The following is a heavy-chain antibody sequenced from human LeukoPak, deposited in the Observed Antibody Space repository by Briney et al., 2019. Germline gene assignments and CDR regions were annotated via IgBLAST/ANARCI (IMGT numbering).Heavy chain of an antibody. D-gene: IGHD2-21*01. V-gene: IGHV4-59*01. CDR2: IYYSGST. CDR1: GGSFSGYY. Sequence: SETLSLTCAVYGGSFSGYYWSWIRQPPGKGLEWIGYIYYSGSTNYNPSLKSRVTISVDTSKKQFSLKLSSVTAADTAVYYCARDCVGDSAAFDIWGQGTMVTVSS. J-gene: IGHJ3*02. CDR3: ARDCVGDSAAFDI.